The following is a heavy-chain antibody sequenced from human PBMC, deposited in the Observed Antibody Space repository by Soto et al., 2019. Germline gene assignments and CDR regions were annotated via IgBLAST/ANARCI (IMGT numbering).Heavy chain of an antibody. J-gene: IGHJ4*02. V-gene: IGHV1-69*02. CDR3: ANSYGDYGYYFDY. Sequence: QVPLVQSGAEVKKPGSSVKVSCKASGGTFSSYTISWVRQAPGQGLEWMGRIIPILGIANYAQKFQGRVTITADKSTSTAYMELSSLRSEDTAVYYCANSYGDYGYYFDYWGQGTLVTVSS. CDR1: GGTFSSYT. D-gene: IGHD4-17*01. CDR2: IIPILGIA.